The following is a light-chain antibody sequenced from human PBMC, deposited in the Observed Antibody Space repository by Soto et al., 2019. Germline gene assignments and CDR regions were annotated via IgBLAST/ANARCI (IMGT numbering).Light chain of an antibody. CDR3: QSYDSSLSGYV. CDR1: SSNIGAGYD. V-gene: IGLV1-40*01. Sequence: QSVLTQPPSVSGAPGQRVTISCTGSSSNIGAGYDVHWYQQLPGTAPKLLMYGNTNRPSGVPDRFSGSKSGTSASLAITGLQAEDEADYYCQSYDSSLSGYVFGTGTKVTL. J-gene: IGLJ1*01. CDR2: GNT.